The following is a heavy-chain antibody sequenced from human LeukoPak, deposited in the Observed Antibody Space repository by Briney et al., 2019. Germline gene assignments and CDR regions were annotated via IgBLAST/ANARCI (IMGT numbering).Heavy chain of an antibody. D-gene: IGHD3-22*01. V-gene: IGHV3-73*01. CDR1: GFTFSDSA. CDR3: ARPYYDSSGYYYWGNAFDI. Sequence: GGSLKLSCAASGFTFSDSAMHWVRQASGKGLEWVGHIRSKANNYATAYAASVKGRFTISRDDSKNTAYLQMHSLNTEDTAVYYCARPYYDSSGYYYWGNAFDIWGQGTMVTVSS. CDR2: IRSKANNYAT. J-gene: IGHJ3*02.